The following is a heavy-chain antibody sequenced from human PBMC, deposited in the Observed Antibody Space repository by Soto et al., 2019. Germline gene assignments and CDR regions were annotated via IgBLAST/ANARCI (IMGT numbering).Heavy chain of an antibody. Sequence: EVQLLESGGGLVQPGGSLRLSCAASGFTFSSYAMSWVRQAPGKGLEWVSAISGSGGSTYYADSVKGRFTISRDNSKNTLYLQMHSQGAEDTAVYYCANTPRGYGYVYYFDYWGQGTLVSVSS. J-gene: IGHJ4*02. CDR1: GFTFSSYA. CDR2: ISGSGGST. CDR3: ANTPRGYGYVYYFDY. D-gene: IGHD5-18*01. V-gene: IGHV3-23*01.